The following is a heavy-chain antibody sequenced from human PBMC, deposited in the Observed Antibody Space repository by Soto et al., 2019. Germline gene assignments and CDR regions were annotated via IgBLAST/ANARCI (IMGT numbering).Heavy chain of an antibody. D-gene: IGHD6-13*01. CDR1: GYTFTSYG. V-gene: IGHV1-18*01. CDR2: ISAYNGNT. J-gene: IGHJ4*02. CDR3: ARVIAAAADFDY. Sequence: QVQLVQSGAEVKKPGASVKVSCKASGYTFTSYGISWVRQAPGQGLEWMGWISAYNGNTNYAQKPQGRATMTPHTSTNTASMELRNLRSDDTAVYYCARVIAAAADFDYWGQGTLVTVSS.